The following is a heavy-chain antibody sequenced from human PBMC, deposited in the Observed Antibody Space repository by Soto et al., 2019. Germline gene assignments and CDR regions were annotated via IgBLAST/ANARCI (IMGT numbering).Heavy chain of an antibody. CDR1: GFTFSSYA. J-gene: IGHJ4*02. V-gene: IGHV3-23*01. Sequence: GGSLRLSCAASGFTFSSYAMSWVRQAPGKGLEWVSAISGSGGSTYYADSVKGRFTISRDNSKNTLYLQTNSLRAEDTAVYYCAIHYDFWSGYYTGPFDYWGQGTLVTVSS. D-gene: IGHD3-3*01. CDR3: AIHYDFWSGYYTGPFDY. CDR2: ISGSGGST.